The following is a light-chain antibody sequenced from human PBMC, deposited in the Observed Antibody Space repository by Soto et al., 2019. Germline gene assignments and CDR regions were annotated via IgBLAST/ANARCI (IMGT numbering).Light chain of an antibody. Sequence: ELVMTQSPATLSVSPWERSTLSCKASQSVSSNLDWYQQKPGQAPRLLIYGASTRATGIPARLSGSGYGTELTITISSMKYEDFAVYYCQQYNNWLETFGQGTQVDIK. CDR2: GAS. CDR1: QSVSSN. CDR3: QQYNNWLET. V-gene: IGKV3D-15*01. J-gene: IGKJ1*01.